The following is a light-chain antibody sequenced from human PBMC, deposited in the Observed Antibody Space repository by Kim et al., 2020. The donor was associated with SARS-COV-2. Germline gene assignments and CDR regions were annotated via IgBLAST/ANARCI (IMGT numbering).Light chain of an antibody. V-gene: IGKV1-17*01. CDR1: QDIGND. J-gene: IGKJ5*01. Sequence: ESVGNKVPITCRASQDIGNDLGWYQQSPGRAPKRLIYGASNLQSGVPSRFSGSGSETEFTLTINSLQPEDFATYFCLQHRTYPITFGQGTRLEIK. CDR3: LQHRTYPIT. CDR2: GAS.